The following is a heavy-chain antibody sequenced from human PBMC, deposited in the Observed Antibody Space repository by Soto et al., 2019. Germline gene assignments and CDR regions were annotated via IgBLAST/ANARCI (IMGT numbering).Heavy chain of an antibody. V-gene: IGHV1-8*01. Sequence: ASVKVSCKASGCTFTSYDINWVRQATGQGLEWMGWMNPNSGNTGYAQKFQGRVTMTRNTSISTAYMELSSLRSEDTAVYYCARGSPPYDILTGYWSAYYYYYGMDVWGQGTTVTVSS. J-gene: IGHJ6*02. CDR2: MNPNSGNT. CDR3: ARGSPPYDILTGYWSAYYYYYGMDV. D-gene: IGHD3-9*01. CDR1: GCTFTSYD.